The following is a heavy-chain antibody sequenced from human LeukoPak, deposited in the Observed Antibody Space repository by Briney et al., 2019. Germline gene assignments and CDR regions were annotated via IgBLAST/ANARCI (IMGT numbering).Heavy chain of an antibody. V-gene: IGHV4-39*07. J-gene: IGHJ4*02. CDR2: IYYSGST. CDR3: AREHRAAADSSGYYYVFDY. CDR1: GGSISSSSYY. D-gene: IGHD3-22*01. Sequence: SETLSLTCTVSGGSISSSSYYWGWIRQPPGKGLEWIGSIYYSGSTNYNPSLKSRVTISVDTSKNQFSLKLSSVTAADTAVYYCAREHRAAADSSGYYYVFDYWGQGTLVTVSS.